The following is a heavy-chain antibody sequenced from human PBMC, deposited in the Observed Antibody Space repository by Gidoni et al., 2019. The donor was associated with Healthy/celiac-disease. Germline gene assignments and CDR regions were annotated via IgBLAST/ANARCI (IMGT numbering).Heavy chain of an antibody. Sequence: QVQLVQSGAEVKKPGASVKVSCKASGYTFTSYAMHWVRQAPGQRLERMGWINAGNGNTKYSQKFQGRVTITKDTSASTAYMELSSLRSEDTAVYYCAARDGYRAPGAFDIWGQGTMVTVSS. CDR3: AARDGYRAPGAFDI. D-gene: IGHD5-12*01. V-gene: IGHV1-3*01. J-gene: IGHJ3*02. CDR1: GYTFTSYA. CDR2: INAGNGNT.